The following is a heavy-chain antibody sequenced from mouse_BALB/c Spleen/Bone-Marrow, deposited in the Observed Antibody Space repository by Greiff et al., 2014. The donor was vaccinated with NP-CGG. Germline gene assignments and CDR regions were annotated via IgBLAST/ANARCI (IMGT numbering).Heavy chain of an antibody. CDR3: ARTPWFAY. CDR1: GYAFSSYW. Sequence: VQLQQPGAELVRPGSSVKISCKASGYAFSSYWMNWVRQRPGQGLEWIGQIYPGDGDTNYNGKFKGKATLTADRSSSTAYMQLSSLTSEDSAVYFCARTPWFAYWGQGTLVTVSA. V-gene: IGHV1-80*01. J-gene: IGHJ3*01. CDR2: IYPGDGDT.